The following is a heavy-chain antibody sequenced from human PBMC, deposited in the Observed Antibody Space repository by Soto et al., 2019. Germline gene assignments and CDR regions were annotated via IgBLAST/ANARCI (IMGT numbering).Heavy chain of an antibody. CDR3: ARGYCSGGSYECYYYYYMDV. Sequence: ASVKVSCKASGGTFCSYTISWVRQAPGQGLEWMGRIIPILGIANYAQKFQGRVTITADKSTSTAYMELSSLRSEDTAVYYCARGYCSGGSYECYYYYYMDVWGKGTTVTVSS. V-gene: IGHV1-69*02. J-gene: IGHJ6*03. D-gene: IGHD2-15*01. CDR2: IIPILGIA. CDR1: GGTFCSYT.